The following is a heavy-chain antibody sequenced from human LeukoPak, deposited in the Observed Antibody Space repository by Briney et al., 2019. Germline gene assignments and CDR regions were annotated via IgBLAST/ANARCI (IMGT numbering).Heavy chain of an antibody. V-gene: IGHV4-39*01. J-gene: IGHJ6*03. D-gene: IGHD4-17*01. CDR2: IYYSGTT. CDR3: SRHDYDGVQNYYSYYMDV. Sequence: TSETLSLTCTVSGGSISSSPYFWGWIRQPPGKGLEWISSIYYSGTTYYNPSLKSRVTISVDTSKNQFSLMLSSVTAADTAAYYCSRHDYDGVQNYYSYYMDVWGKGTTVTVSS. CDR1: GGSISSSPYF.